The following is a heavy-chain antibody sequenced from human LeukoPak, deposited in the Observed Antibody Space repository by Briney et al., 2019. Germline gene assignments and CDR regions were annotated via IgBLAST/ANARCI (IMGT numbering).Heavy chain of an antibody. CDR2: VYYSGST. V-gene: IGHV4-59*02. CDR1: GGSVTNYY. Sequence: SETLSLICTVSGGSVTNYYWSWIRQPPGRGLEWIGYVYYSGSTNYNPSLKSRVTISVDTSKNQFSLNLTSVTAGDTAVYYCARGVEPLAANTLAYWAQGTLVTVSS. J-gene: IGHJ4*02. D-gene: IGHD1-14*01. CDR3: ARGVEPLAANTLAY.